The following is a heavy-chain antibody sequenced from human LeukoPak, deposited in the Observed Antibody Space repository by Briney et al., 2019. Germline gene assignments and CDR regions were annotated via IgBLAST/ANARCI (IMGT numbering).Heavy chain of an antibody. CDR2: IYYSGST. CDR3: ARHGVAVATMTTLDY. J-gene: IGHJ4*02. D-gene: IGHD6-19*01. Sequence: SETLSLTCTVSGGSISSSSYYWGWIRQPPGKGLEWIGSIYYSGSTYYNPSLKGRVTISVDTSKNQFSLKLSSVTAADTAVYYCARHGVAVATMTTLDYWGQGTLVTVSS. CDR1: GGSISSSSYY. V-gene: IGHV4-39*01.